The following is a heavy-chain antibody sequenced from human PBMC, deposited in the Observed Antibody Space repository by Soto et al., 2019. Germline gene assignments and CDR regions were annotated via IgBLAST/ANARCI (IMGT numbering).Heavy chain of an antibody. CDR2: ISWDGGST. Sequence: GGSLRLSCAASGFTFDNYTMDWVRQAPGKGLEWVSLISWDGGSTYYADSVKGRFTISRDNSKNSLYLQMNSLRTEDTALYYCAKSRTFEDWFDPWGQGTLVTVSS. J-gene: IGHJ5*02. CDR1: GFTFDNYT. V-gene: IGHV3-43*01. CDR3: AKSRTFEDWFDP.